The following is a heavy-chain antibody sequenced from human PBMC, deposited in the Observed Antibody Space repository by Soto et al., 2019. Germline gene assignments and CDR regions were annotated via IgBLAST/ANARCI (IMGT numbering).Heavy chain of an antibody. Sequence: EVQLLQSGGGLVQPGGSLTLSCAVSGFTFRSYAMSWVRQAPGKGLEWVSAISGTGGSTDYANSVRGRFTISRDNSKGTLDMQMTSLRVDDTAVYYCAKSINGLFSNRYHALDVWGQWTTVIVSS. CDR2: ISGTGGST. V-gene: IGHV3-23*01. CDR3: AKSINGLFSNRYHALDV. D-gene: IGHD4-4*01. J-gene: IGHJ6*02. CDR1: GFTFRSYA.